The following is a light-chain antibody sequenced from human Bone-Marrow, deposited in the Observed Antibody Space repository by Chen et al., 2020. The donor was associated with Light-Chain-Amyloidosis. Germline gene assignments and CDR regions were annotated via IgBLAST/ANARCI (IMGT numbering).Light chain of an antibody. V-gene: IGLV3-21*02. CDR1: NIETKS. J-gene: IGLJ3*02. Sequence: SYVLTQPPSVSVAPGQTARINCERNNIETKSVHWYQQRPGQAPGVVVYDDSERPSGIPERFAGSNSGNTATLTISRVEAGDEADYYCQVWDSSSDHWVFGGGTKLTVV. CDR3: QVWDSSSDHWV. CDR2: DDS.